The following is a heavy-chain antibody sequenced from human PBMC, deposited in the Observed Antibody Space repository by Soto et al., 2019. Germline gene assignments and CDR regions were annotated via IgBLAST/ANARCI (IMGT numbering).Heavy chain of an antibody. Sequence: EVQLVQSGGGLIQPEGSLKLSCAAPGIIVSSNYMSWVRQAPGKGLEWVSGLYHGGSAYYADSVKGRFTISRDNSENTLYLQMNSLRVEDTGVYYCTRSRYGDPDYWGQGTLVTVSS. V-gene: IGHV3-53*01. CDR3: TRSRYGDPDY. D-gene: IGHD4-17*01. J-gene: IGHJ4*02. CDR1: GIIVSSNY. CDR2: LYHGGSA.